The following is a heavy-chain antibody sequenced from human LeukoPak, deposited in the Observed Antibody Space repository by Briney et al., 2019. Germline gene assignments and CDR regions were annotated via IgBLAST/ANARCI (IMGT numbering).Heavy chain of an antibody. Sequence: GGSLRLSCAASGFTFSSYAMHWVRQAPGKGLEWVAVISYDGSNKYYADSAKGRFTISRDNSKNTLYLQMNSLRAEDTAVFYCARDRVYGYVWGSYERLRNNWFDPWGQGTLVTVSS. D-gene: IGHD3-16*01. V-gene: IGHV3-30*04. J-gene: IGHJ5*02. CDR3: ARDRVYGYVWGSYERLRNNWFDP. CDR1: GFTFSSYA. CDR2: ISYDGSNK.